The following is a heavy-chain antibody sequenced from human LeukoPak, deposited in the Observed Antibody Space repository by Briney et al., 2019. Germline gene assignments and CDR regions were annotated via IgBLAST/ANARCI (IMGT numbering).Heavy chain of an antibody. J-gene: IGHJ4*02. V-gene: IGHV4-30-2*01. D-gene: IGHD4-17*01. Sequence: SQTLSLTCTVSGGSISSVGYYWSWIRQHPGKGLEWIGYIYHSGSTYYNPSLKSRVTISVDRSKNQFSLKLSSVTAADTAVYYCARGVTTDPAFDYWGQGTLVTVSS. CDR3: ARGVTTDPAFDY. CDR2: IYHSGST. CDR1: GGSISSVGYY.